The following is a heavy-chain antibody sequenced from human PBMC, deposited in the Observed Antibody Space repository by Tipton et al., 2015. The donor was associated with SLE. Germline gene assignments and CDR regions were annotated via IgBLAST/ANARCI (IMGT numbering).Heavy chain of an antibody. J-gene: IGHJ3*02. CDR2: VYYTGNT. CDR3: ARGDQIFAFDI. V-gene: IGHV4-39*07. D-gene: IGHD2-15*01. Sequence: TLSLTCTVSGGSISSSSYYWGWIRQPPGKGLEWVGTVYYTGNTFYNPSLKSRVTISVDTSKNQFSLKLSSATAADTAVYYCARGDQIFAFDIWGQGTMVTVSS. CDR1: GGSISSSSYY.